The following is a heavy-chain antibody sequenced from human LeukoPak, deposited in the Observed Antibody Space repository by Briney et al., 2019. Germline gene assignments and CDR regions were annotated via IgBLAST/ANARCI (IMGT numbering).Heavy chain of an antibody. CDR2: IIPIFGTA. D-gene: IGHD5-12*01. CDR3: ARIRDGYSGYATDY. V-gene: IGHV1-69*13. Sequence: GASVKVSCKASGGTFISYAISWVRQAPGQGLEWMGGIIPIFGTANYAQKFQGRVTITADESTSTAYMELSSLRSEDTAVYYCARIRDGYSGYATDYWGQGTLVTVSS. CDR1: GGTFISYA. J-gene: IGHJ4*02.